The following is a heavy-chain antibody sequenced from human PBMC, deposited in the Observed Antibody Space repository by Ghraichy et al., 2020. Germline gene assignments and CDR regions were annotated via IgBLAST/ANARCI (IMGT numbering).Heavy chain of an antibody. Sequence: ASVKVSCKASGYTFTSYAMHWVRQAPGQRLEWMGWINAGNGNTKYSQKFQGRVTITRDTSASTAYMELSSLRSEDTAVYYCARVAYSSGWFPGVYYYYGMDVWGQGTTVTVSS. D-gene: IGHD6-19*01. CDR2: INAGNGNT. V-gene: IGHV1-3*01. CDR3: ARVAYSSGWFPGVYYYYGMDV. CDR1: GYTFTSYA. J-gene: IGHJ6*02.